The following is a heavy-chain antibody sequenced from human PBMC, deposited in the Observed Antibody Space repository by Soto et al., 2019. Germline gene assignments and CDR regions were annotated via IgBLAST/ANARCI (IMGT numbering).Heavy chain of an antibody. J-gene: IGHJ3*02. CDR2: IYTSGST. CDR1: GGSISSYY. V-gene: IGHV4-4*07. CDR3: ARTTYSGSYLYAFDI. Sequence: SETLSLTCTVSGGSISSYYWSWIRQPAGKGLEWIGRIYTSGSTNYNPSLKSRVTMSVDTSKNQFSLKLSSVTAADTAVYYCARTTYSGSYLYAFDIWGQGTMVTVSS. D-gene: IGHD1-26*01.